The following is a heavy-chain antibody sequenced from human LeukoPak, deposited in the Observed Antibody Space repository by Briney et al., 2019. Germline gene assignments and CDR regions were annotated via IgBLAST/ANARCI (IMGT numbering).Heavy chain of an antibody. D-gene: IGHD3-22*01. CDR2: ISYDGNSK. Sequence: GGSLRLSCAASGFTFSRYGMHWVRQAPGKGLEWVAVISYDGNSKYYADSVKGRFTISRDNSKNTLYLQMNSLRAEDTAVYYCARETDDNNFDYWGQGTLVTVSS. CDR1: GFTFSRYG. V-gene: IGHV3-30*03. J-gene: IGHJ4*02. CDR3: ARETDDNNFDY.